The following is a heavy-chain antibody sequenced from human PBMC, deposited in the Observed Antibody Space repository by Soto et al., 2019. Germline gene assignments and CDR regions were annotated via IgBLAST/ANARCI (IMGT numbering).Heavy chain of an antibody. CDR2: ISAYNGNT. J-gene: IGHJ6*02. CDR3: ARPGSGSSGWHGYYGMDV. Sequence: QVQLVQSGAEVKKPGASVKVSCKASGYTFTSYGISWVRQAPGQGLEWMGWISAYNGNTNYAQKLQGRVTMTTDTPTSTAYMELRSLRSDDTAVYYCARPGSGSSGWHGYYGMDVWGQGTTVTVSS. CDR1: GYTFTSYG. D-gene: IGHD6-19*01. V-gene: IGHV1-18*04.